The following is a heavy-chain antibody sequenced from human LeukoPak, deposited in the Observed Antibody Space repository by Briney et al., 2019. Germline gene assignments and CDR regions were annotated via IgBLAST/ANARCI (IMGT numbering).Heavy chain of an antibody. CDR2: IYPGDSDT. Sequence: GESLQISCKGSGYSFTSYWIGWVRQLPGKGLEWMGIIYPGDSDTRYSPSFQGQVTISADKSISTAYLQWSSLKASDTAMYYCARQRGTTGTPRGWFDPWGQGTLVTVSS. CDR3: ARQRGTTGTPRGWFDP. CDR1: GYSFTSYW. D-gene: IGHD1-1*01. J-gene: IGHJ5*02. V-gene: IGHV5-51*01.